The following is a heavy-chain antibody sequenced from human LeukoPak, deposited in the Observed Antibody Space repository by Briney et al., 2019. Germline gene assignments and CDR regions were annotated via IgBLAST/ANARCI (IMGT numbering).Heavy chain of an antibody. V-gene: IGHV1-8*01. CDR3: ARASPHVLRFLEWLPDFDY. Sequence: ASVKVSCKASGYTFTSYDINWVRQATGQGLEWMGWMNPNSGNTGYAQKFQGRVTMTRNTSISTAYMELSSLRSEDTAVYYCARASPHVLRFLEWLPDFDYWGQGTLVTVSS. D-gene: IGHD3-3*01. CDR1: GYTFTSYD. J-gene: IGHJ4*02. CDR2: MNPNSGNT.